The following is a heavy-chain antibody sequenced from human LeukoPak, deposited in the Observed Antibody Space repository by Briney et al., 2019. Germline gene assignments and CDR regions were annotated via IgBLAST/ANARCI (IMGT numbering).Heavy chain of an antibody. J-gene: IGHJ4*02. CDR2: ISTSGST. V-gene: IGHV4-4*07. CDR1: GGSISSYY. CDR3: ARVRYSDSSVLTRKRSYYFDY. Sequence: SETVSLTCTVSGGSISSYYWSWIRQPAGKGLESIGHISTSGSTNYNPSLKSRVTMSVDTSKNQFSLKLSSVTAADTAVYYCARVRYSDSSVLTRKRSYYFDYWGQGTLVTVSS. D-gene: IGHD3-22*01.